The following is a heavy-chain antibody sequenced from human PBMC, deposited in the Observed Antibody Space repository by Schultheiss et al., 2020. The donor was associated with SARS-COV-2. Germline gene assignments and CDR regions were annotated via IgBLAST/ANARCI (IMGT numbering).Heavy chain of an antibody. CDR2: IDPSGGVT. CDR1: GYTFTRYF. V-gene: IGHV1-46*01. D-gene: IGHD6-19*01. CDR3: AKYRGWYARPPLLFDY. J-gene: IGHJ4*02. Sequence: ASVKVSCKASGYTFTRYFIHWVRQAPGQGLEWVGIIDPSGGVTSYAQKFQGRITMTTDTSTSTAYMELRSLRSDDTAVYYCAKYRGWYARPPLLFDYWGQGILVTVSS.